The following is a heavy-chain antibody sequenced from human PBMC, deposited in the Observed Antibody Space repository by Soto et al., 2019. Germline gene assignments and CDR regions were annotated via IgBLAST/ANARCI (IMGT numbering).Heavy chain of an antibody. J-gene: IGHJ6*02. Sequence: GESLNISCKGSGYSFTSYWISWVRQMPGKGLEWMGRIDPSDSYTNYSPSFQGHVTISADKSISTAYLQWSSLKASDTAMYYCARTVGPAAISYYYYGMDVWGQGTTVTVSS. V-gene: IGHV5-10-1*01. CDR3: ARTVGPAAISYYYYGMDV. CDR2: IDPSDSYT. D-gene: IGHD2-2*02. CDR1: GYSFTSYW.